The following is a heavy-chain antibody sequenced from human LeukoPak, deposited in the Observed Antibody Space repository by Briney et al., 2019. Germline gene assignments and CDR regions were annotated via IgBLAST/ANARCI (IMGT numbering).Heavy chain of an antibody. CDR1: GGSLSSYY. J-gene: IGHJ5*02. D-gene: IGHD2-8*01. V-gene: IGHV4-59*01. CDR2: IYYSGST. Sequence: SETLSLTCTVSGGSLSSYYWSWIRQPPGKGLEWIGYIYYSGSTNYNPSLKSRVTISVDTSKSQFSLKLSSVTAADTAVYYCAREVNGNWFDPWGQGTLVTVSS. CDR3: AREVNGNWFDP.